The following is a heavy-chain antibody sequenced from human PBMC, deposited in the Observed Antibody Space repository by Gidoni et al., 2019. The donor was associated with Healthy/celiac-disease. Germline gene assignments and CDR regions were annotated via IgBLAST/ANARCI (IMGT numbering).Heavy chain of an antibody. Sequence: EVQLLESGGGLVQPGGSLSLSCAASGFPFSSYAMSWVRQAPGKGREWVSAISGSCGSTYYADSVKGRFTISRDNSKNTLYLQMNSLRAEDTAVYYCAKDGEYYDLWDYWGQGTLVTVSS. D-gene: IGHD3-3*01. CDR1: GFPFSSYA. J-gene: IGHJ4*02. V-gene: IGHV3-23*01. CDR2: ISGSCGST. CDR3: AKDGEYYDLWDY.